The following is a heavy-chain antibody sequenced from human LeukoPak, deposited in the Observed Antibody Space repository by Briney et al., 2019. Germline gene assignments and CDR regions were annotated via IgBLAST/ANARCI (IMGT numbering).Heavy chain of an antibody. CDR3: ATHYYGSGSQHEP. V-gene: IGHV1-8*01. CDR2: MNLNSGNT. D-gene: IGHD3-10*01. J-gene: IGHJ5*02. Sequence: ASVKVSCKASGYTFTNYDVTWVRQAPGQGLEWMGLMNLNSGNTGYAQKFQGRVTMTRNTSISTAYMELSSLRSEDTAVYYCATHYYGSGSQHEPWGQGTPVTVSS. CDR1: GYTFTNYD.